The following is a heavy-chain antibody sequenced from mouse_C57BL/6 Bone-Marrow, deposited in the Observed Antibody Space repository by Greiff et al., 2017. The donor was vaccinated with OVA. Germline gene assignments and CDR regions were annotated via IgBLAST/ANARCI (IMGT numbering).Heavy chain of an antibody. CDR3: ARLSWYFDV. V-gene: IGHV5-6*01. J-gene: IGHJ1*03. Sequence: EVNLVESGGDLVKPGGSLKLSCAASGFTFSSYGMSWVRQTPDKRLEWVATISSGGSYTYYPDSVKGRFTISRDNAKNTLYLQMSSLKSEDTAMYYCARLSWYFDVWGTGTTVTVSS. CDR2: ISSGGSYT. CDR1: GFTFSSYG.